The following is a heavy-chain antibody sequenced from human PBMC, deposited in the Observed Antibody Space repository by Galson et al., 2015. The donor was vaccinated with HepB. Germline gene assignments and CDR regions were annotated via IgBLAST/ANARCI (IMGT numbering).Heavy chain of an antibody. CDR1: GFTFSSFC. D-gene: IGHD1-26*01. CDR2: MNSDGSTI. CDR3: ARAGYYRFDY. Sequence: SLRLSCATSGFTFSSFCMHWVRQAPGEGLVWVSRMNSDGSTIDYADSVRGRFTISRDNTKNTLYLQMISLRAEDTAVYYCARAGYYRFDYWGQGTLVTVSS. V-gene: IGHV3-74*01. J-gene: IGHJ4*02.